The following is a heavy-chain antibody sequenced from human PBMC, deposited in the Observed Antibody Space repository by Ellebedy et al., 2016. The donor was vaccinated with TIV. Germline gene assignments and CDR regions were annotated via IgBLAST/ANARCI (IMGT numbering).Heavy chain of an antibody. Sequence: MPSETLSLTCAVYGGSFSGYYWSWIRQPPGKGLEWIGEINHSGSTNYNPSLKSRVTVSVDTSKNQFSLKLSSVTAADTAVYYCARGGLGSSTSWDARGVFDYWGQGTLVTVSS. CDR3: ARGGLGSSTSWDARGVFDY. D-gene: IGHD2-2*01. V-gene: IGHV4-34*01. CDR1: GGSFSGYY. J-gene: IGHJ4*02. CDR2: INHSGST.